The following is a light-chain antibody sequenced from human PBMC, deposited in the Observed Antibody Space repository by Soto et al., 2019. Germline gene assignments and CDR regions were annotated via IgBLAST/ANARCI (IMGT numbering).Light chain of an antibody. Sequence: ETVFTQSPGTLSLSPGERATLACRASQSVGRNYLAWFQQKSGQAPRLVIYGASSRAAGIPDRLSGSGSGTDFTLTISRLETEDFAVYYCQQYATSPITFGQGTRLEIK. CDR3: QQYATSPIT. J-gene: IGKJ5*01. V-gene: IGKV3-20*01. CDR1: QSVGRNY. CDR2: GAS.